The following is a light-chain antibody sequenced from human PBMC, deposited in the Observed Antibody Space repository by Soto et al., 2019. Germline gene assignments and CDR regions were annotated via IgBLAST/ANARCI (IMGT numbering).Light chain of an antibody. CDR1: QTVRSNY. Sequence: EIVLTQSPSTLSLSPGDRATLSCRASQTVRSNYVAWYQQKPGQAPKLLIYGASSRATGIPGRFSGSGSGTAFALTISRLEPEDFAVYYCQHYGGPVGYTFGQGTKLEIK. V-gene: IGKV3-20*01. J-gene: IGKJ2*01. CDR2: GAS. CDR3: QHYGGPVGYT.